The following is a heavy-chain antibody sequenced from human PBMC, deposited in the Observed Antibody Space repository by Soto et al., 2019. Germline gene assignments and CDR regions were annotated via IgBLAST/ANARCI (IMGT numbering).Heavy chain of an antibody. CDR2: ISSSGTI. CDR3: ARDRKLVIPGNYYYYGMDV. Sequence: QLLLQESGPGLVKPSETLSLTCSVSGGSIRDYFWTWVRQPPGKGLEWIGYISSSGTINYNSSLTSRVTISQDTSRNHFYLKLSSVTTADKAVYFCARDRKLVIPGNYYYYGMDVWGQGTTVTVSS. J-gene: IGHJ6*02. CDR1: GGSIRDYF. V-gene: IGHV4-59*01. D-gene: IGHD3-9*01.